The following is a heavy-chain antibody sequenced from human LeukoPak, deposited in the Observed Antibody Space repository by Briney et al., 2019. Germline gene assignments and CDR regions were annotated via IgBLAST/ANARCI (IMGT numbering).Heavy chain of an antibody. V-gene: IGHV4-34*01. CDR1: GGSFSGYY. CDR3: AAGRAGYYYYYMDV. Sequence: SETLSFTCAVYGGSFSGYYWSWIRQPPGKGLELIGEINHSGSINYNPSLKSRVTISVDTSKNQFSLKLSSVTAADTAVYFAAAGRAGYYYYYMDVWGKGTTVTVSS. D-gene: IGHD6-13*01. CDR2: INHSGSI. J-gene: IGHJ6*03.